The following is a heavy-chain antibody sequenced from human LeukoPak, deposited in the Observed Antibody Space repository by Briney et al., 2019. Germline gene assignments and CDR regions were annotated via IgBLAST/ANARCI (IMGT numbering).Heavy chain of an antibody. J-gene: IGHJ4*02. V-gene: IGHV3-9*01. Sequence: GGSLRLSCAASGFTFDDYAMHWVRQAPGKGLEWVLRITWNGGSIAYADSVKGRFTISRDSAKNSLYLQMNSLRAEDTALYYCAKGGGLAVTSYFFDYWGRGTLVTVSS. CDR1: GFTFDDYA. CDR2: ITWNGGSI. D-gene: IGHD2-21*02. CDR3: AKGGGLAVTSYFFDY.